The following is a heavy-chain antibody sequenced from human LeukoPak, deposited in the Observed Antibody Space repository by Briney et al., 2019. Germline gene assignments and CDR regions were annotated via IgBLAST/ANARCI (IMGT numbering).Heavy chain of an antibody. Sequence: GASVKVSCKVSGYTLTEMSIHWVRQAPGGALEWMGGFDPEDGETVYAPKFQGRVTMTEDTSADTAYMELSSLRSEDTAVHYCTTCLNGAGQPVAIYYYGMDVWGQGTTVTVSS. CDR3: TTCLNGAGQPVAIYYYGMDV. D-gene: IGHD2-2*01. CDR2: FDPEDGET. CDR1: GYTLTEMS. V-gene: IGHV1-24*01. J-gene: IGHJ6*02.